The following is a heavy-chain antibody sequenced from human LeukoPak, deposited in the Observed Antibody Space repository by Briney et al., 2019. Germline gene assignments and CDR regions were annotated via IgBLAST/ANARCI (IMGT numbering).Heavy chain of an antibody. Sequence: GGSLRLSCEASGFSISLYTMNWVRQAPGKGLEWVAVISYDGSNKYYADSVKGRFTISRDNSKNTLYLQMNSLRAEDTAVYYCARNYYDSSGYYYYFDYWGQGTLVTVSS. J-gene: IGHJ4*02. CDR1: GFSISLYT. CDR2: ISYDGSNK. CDR3: ARNYYDSSGYYYYFDY. V-gene: IGHV3-30-3*01. D-gene: IGHD3-22*01.